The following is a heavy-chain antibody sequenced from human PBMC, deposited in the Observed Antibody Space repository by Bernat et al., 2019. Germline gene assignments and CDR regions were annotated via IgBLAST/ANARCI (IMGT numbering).Heavy chain of an antibody. Sequence: QVQLVESGGGVVQPGRSLRLSCAASGFTFSSYGMHWVRQAPGKGLEWVAVISYDGSNTYYADSVKGRFTISRDNSKNTLYLRMNSLRAEDTAVYYCATAILYSSGWSEFDPWGQGTLVTVSS. J-gene: IGHJ5*02. D-gene: IGHD6-19*01. CDR1: GFTFSSYG. CDR3: ATAILYSSGWSEFDP. CDR2: ISYDGSNT. V-gene: IGHV3-30*03.